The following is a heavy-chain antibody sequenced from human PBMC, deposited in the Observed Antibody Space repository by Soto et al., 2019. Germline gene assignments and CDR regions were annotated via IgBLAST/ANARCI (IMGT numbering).Heavy chain of an antibody. CDR3: ASPGTRGYSYGYAFDY. CDR1: GGTFSSYA. J-gene: IGHJ4*02. V-gene: IGHV1-69*12. Sequence: QVQLVQSGAEVKKPGSSVKVSCKASGGTFSSYAISWVRQAPGQGLEWMGGIIPIFGTANYAQKFQGRVTITADESTRTAYMELSSLRSEDTAVYYCASPGTRGYSYGYAFDYWGQGTLVTVSS. CDR2: IIPIFGTA. D-gene: IGHD5-18*01.